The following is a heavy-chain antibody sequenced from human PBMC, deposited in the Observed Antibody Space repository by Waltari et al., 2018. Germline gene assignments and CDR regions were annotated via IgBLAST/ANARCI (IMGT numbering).Heavy chain of an antibody. Sequence: QVQLVESGGGVVQPGRSLRLSCAASGFTFSSYAMHWVRQAPGKGLEWVAVISYDGSNKYYADCVKGRFTISRDNSKNTLYLQMNSLRAEDTAVYYCARFSPPSAFDIWGQGTMVTVSS. CDR1: GFTFSSYA. CDR3: ARFSPPSAFDI. CDR2: ISYDGSNK. V-gene: IGHV3-30-3*01. D-gene: IGHD2-2*01. J-gene: IGHJ3*02.